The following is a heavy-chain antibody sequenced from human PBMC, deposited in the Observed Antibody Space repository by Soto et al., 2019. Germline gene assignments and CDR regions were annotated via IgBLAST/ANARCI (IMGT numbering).Heavy chain of an antibody. D-gene: IGHD2-21*01. Sequence: PGGSLRLSCSGSGFTFRDDAITWVRQAPGKGLEWVGFIRTNAYGGTTEYAASLKRRFITSRDDSESIAYLKMDSLKTEDTAVYYCNRGTSGSDRGSKCYHYQYELWGQG. V-gene: IGHV3-49*04. CDR1: GFTFRDDA. CDR3: NRGTSGSDRGSKCYHYQYEL. J-gene: IGHJ1*01. CDR2: IRTNAYGGTT.